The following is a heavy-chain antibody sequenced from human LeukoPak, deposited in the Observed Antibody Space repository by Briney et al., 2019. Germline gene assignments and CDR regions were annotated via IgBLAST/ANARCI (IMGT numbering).Heavy chain of an antibody. CDR1: GYTFTSYY. V-gene: IGHV1-8*02. J-gene: IGHJ3*02. D-gene: IGHD5-18*01. CDR3: ARRRYSYGLYAFDI. CDR2: MNPNSGNT. Sequence: ASVKVSCKASGYTFTSYYMHWVRQAPGQGLEWMGWMNPNSGNTGYAQKFQGRVTMTRNTSISTAYMELSSLRSEDTAVYYCARRRYSYGLYAFDIWGQGTMVTVSS.